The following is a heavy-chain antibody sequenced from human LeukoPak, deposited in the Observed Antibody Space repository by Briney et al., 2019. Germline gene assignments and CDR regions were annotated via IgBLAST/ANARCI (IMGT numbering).Heavy chain of an antibody. CDR2: IYHTGST. V-gene: IGHV4-38-2*02. D-gene: IGHD2/OR15-2a*01. J-gene: IGHJ5*02. CDR1: GYSITSGYY. Sequence: PSETLSLTCTVSGYSITSGYYWGWIRRPPGKGLEWIGSIYHTGSTNYNPSLKSRVTISVDTSKNQFSLKLSSVTAADTAVYYCARQIESWFDPWGQGTLVTVSS. CDR3: ARQIESWFDP.